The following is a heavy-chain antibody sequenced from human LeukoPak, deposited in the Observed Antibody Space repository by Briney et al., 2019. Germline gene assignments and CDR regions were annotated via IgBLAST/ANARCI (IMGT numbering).Heavy chain of an antibody. D-gene: IGHD2-2*01. CDR3: ARERVGSHIDY. V-gene: IGHV3-74*01. CDR1: GIIFSNYW. CDR2: INRDGSST. Sequence: GGSLRLSCAASGIIFSNYWMHWVRQAPGKGLVWVSRINRDGSSTSYADSVKGRFTISRDNAKNSLYLQMNSLRAEDTALYYCARERVGSHIDYWGQGTLVTVSS. J-gene: IGHJ4*02.